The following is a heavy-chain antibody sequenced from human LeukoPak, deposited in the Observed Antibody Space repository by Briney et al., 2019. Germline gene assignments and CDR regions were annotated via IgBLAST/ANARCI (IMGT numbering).Heavy chain of an antibody. D-gene: IGHD6-13*01. Sequence: ASVKVSCKASGYTFTSYYMHWVRQAPGQGLEWIGIINPSGGSTSYAQKFQGRVTMTRDMSTSTVYMELSSLRSEDTAVYYCARVPVGVAAAGTLDYWGQGTLVTVSS. CDR1: GYTFTSYY. J-gene: IGHJ4*02. CDR3: ARVPVGVAAAGTLDY. V-gene: IGHV1-46*01. CDR2: INPSGGST.